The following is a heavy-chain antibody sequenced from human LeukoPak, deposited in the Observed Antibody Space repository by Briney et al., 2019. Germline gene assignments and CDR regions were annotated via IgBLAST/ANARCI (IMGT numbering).Heavy chain of an antibody. CDR2: ISGSGHNT. CDR3: AKWREGTMVYFDY. J-gene: IGHJ4*02. CDR1: GFTFSSYA. Sequence: PGGSLRLSCAASGFTFSSYAMTWVRQAPGKGLEWVSAISGSGHNTYYADSVKGRFTISRDNSKNTVYLQMNSLRAVDTALYYCAKWREGTMVYFDYWGQGTLVTVSS. V-gene: IGHV3-23*01. D-gene: IGHD3-10*01.